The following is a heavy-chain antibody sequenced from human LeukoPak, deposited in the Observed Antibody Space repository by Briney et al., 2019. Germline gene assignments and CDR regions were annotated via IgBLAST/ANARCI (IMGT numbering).Heavy chain of an antibody. V-gene: IGHV1-69*05. CDR1: GGTFSSYA. D-gene: IGHD3-10*01. J-gene: IGHJ6*03. CDR3: ARDGYYGSGSATLYYYYMDV. Sequence: SVKASCKASGGTFSSYAISWVRQAPGQGLEWMGRIIPIFGTANYAQKFQGRVTITTDESTSTAYMELSSLRSEDTAVYYCARDGYYGSGSATLYYYYMDVWGKGTTVTVSS. CDR2: IIPIFGTA.